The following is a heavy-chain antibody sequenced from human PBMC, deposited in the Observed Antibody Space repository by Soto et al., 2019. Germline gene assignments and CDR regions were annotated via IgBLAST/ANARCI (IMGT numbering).Heavy chain of an antibody. J-gene: IGHJ6*02. Sequence: QVQLVESGGGVVQPGRSLRLSCAASGFTFSSYAMHWVRQAPGKGLEWVAVISYDGSNKYYAGSEKGRFTMSRDNSKNTLYLQMNSLRAEDTAVYYCARDRGDILTGYLRNYYGMDVWGQGTTVTVSS. V-gene: IGHV3-30-3*01. CDR1: GFTFSSYA. D-gene: IGHD3-9*01. CDR3: ARDRGDILTGYLRNYYGMDV. CDR2: ISYDGSNK.